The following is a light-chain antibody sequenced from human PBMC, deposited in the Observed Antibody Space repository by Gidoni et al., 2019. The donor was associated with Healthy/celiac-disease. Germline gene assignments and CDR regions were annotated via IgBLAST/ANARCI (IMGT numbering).Light chain of an antibody. J-gene: IGKJ4*01. V-gene: IGKV4-1*01. CDR1: HSVLYSSNNKNY. Sequence: DILITQSPDSLAVSLGERATINCKYRHSVLYSSNNKNYLAWYQQKTGQPTKLLIYWASTRKAGVHDRFRGRGSGKDFTLTSSSLQDEDVAVYYCQQYYSTPLTFXGXTKVEIK. CDR2: WAS. CDR3: QQYYSTPLT.